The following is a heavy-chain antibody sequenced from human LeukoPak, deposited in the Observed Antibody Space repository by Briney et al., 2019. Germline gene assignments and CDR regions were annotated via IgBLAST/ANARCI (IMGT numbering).Heavy chain of an antibody. Sequence: GGSLRLSCAASGFNFGTYAMTWVRQRPGKGLEWVSAISTSSVTTKYADPVKGRFIIFRDNSKNTLYLQMNSLRAEDTAIYYCAKEAYIEMATITPDYWGQGTLVTVSS. J-gene: IGHJ4*02. CDR2: ISTSSVTT. CDR1: GFNFGTYA. D-gene: IGHD5-24*01. V-gene: IGHV3-23*01. CDR3: AKEAYIEMATITPDY.